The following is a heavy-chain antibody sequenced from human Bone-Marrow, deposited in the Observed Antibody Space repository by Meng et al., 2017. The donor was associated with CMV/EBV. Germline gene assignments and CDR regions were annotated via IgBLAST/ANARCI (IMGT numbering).Heavy chain of an antibody. CDR2: IYSGGSST. CDR1: GFTFSGSA. D-gene: IGHD3-3*01. CDR3: ARSYYDFWSGYYPDYYYGMDV. J-gene: IGHJ6*02. Sequence: GESLKISCAASGFTFSGSAMHWVRQAPGKGLEWVSVIYSGGSSTYYADSVKGRFTISRDNSKNTLYLQMNSLRAEDTAVYYCARSYYDFWSGYYPDYYYGMDVWGQGTTVTVSS. V-gene: IGHV3-NL1*01.